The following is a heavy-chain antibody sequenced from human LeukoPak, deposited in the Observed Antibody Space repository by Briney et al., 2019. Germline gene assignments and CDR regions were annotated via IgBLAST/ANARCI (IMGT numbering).Heavy chain of an antibody. Sequence: GGSLRLSCAASGFTFSSYRMYWVRQAPGKGLVWVSRINSDGSSTSYADSVKGRFTISRDNAKNTLYLQMNSLRAEDTAVYYCARESSSGWYSWRVGSFDIWGQGTMVTVSS. D-gene: IGHD6-19*01. CDR1: GFTFSSYR. J-gene: IGHJ3*02. CDR2: INSDGSST. V-gene: IGHV3-74*01. CDR3: ARESSSGWYSWRVGSFDI.